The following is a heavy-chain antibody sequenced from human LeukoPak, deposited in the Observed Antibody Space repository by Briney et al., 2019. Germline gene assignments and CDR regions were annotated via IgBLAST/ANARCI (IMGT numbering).Heavy chain of an antibody. CDR3: AGHSGYDSVDY. V-gene: IGHV4-31*03. CDR2: IYYSGST. D-gene: IGHD5-12*01. J-gene: IGHJ4*02. CDR1: GGSISSGGYY. Sequence: KPSQTLSLTCTVSGGSISSGGYYWSWIRQHPGKGLEWIGYIYYSGSTYYNPSLKSRVTISVDTSKNQFSLKLSSVTAADTAVYYCAGHSGYDSVDYWGQGTLVTVSS.